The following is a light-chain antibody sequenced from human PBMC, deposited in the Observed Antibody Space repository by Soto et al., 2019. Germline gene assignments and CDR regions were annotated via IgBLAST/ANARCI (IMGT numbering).Light chain of an antibody. J-gene: IGKJ5*01. CDR1: QSVSSSY. CDR2: GAS. Sequence: EIVLTQSPGTLSLSPGERATLSCRASQSVSSSYLAWYQQKPGQAPRLLIYGASSRATGIPDRFSGSGSGTDFTLTISRLEPEDFAGYYCQQYGSSPSITFGQGTRLAIK. CDR3: QQYGSSPSIT. V-gene: IGKV3-20*01.